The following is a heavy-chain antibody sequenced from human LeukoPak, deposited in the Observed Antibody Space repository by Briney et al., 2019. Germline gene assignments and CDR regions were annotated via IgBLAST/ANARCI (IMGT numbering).Heavy chain of an antibody. CDR2: IYYSGST. Sequence: SETLSLTCTVSGGSISSGGYYWSWIRQHPGKGLAWIGYIYYSGSTYYNPSLKSRVTISVDTSKNQFSLKLSSVTAADTAVYYCARGGRWLPYYFDYWGQGTLVTVSS. CDR1: GGSISSGGYY. D-gene: IGHD5-24*01. V-gene: IGHV4-31*03. CDR3: ARGGRWLPYYFDY. J-gene: IGHJ4*02.